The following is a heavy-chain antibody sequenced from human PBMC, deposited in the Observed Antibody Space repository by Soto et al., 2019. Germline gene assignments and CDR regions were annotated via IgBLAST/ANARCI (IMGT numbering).Heavy chain of an antibody. Sequence: SVKVSCKASGGTFSSYAISWVRQAPGQGLEWMGGIIPIFGTANYAQKFQGRVTITADKSTSTAYMELSSLRSEDTAVYYCARDISPAVGIAAAVSGDNWFDPWGQGTLVTVSS. CDR2: IIPIFGTA. V-gene: IGHV1-69*06. J-gene: IGHJ5*02. CDR3: ARDISPAVGIAAAVSGDNWFDP. CDR1: GGTFSSYA. D-gene: IGHD6-13*01.